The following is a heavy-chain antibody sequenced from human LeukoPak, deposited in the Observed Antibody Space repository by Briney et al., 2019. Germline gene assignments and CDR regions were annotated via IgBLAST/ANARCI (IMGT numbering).Heavy chain of an antibody. CDR2: ISYDGSNK. CDR3: ARAGGYQYYYYYGMDV. V-gene: IGHV3-30*03. D-gene: IGHD2-8*02. Sequence: GRSLRLSCAASGFTFSTYGMHWVRQAPGKGLEWVAVISYDGSNKYYADSVKGRFTISRDNSKNTLYLQMNSLRAEDTAVYYCARAGGYQYYYYYGMDVWGQGTTVTVSS. J-gene: IGHJ6*02. CDR1: GFTFSTYG.